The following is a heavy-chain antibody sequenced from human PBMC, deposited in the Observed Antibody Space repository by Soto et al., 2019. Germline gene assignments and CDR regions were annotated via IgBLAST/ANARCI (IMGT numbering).Heavy chain of an antibody. V-gene: IGHV4-34*01. CDR3: ARARGYCSGGSCYRAWFDP. CDR1: GGSFSGYY. CDR2: INHSGST. Sequence: SETLSLTCAVYGGSFSGYYWSWIRQPPGKGPEWIGEINHSGSTNYNPSLKSRVTISVDTSKNQFSLKLSSVTAADTAVYYCARARGYCSGGSCYRAWFDPWGQGTPVTVSS. J-gene: IGHJ5*02. D-gene: IGHD2-15*01.